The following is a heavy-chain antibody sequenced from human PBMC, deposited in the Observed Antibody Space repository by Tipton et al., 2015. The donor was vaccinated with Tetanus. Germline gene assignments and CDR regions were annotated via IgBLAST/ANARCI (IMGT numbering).Heavy chain of an antibody. Sequence: QSGAEVKKPGTSVKVSCKASGFTFTSSAMQWVRQARGQRLEWIGWIVVGSGNTNYAQKFQERVTITRDMSTSTAYMELSSLRSEDTAVYYCARGGYSGYVINWFDPWGQGTLVTVSS. CDR2: IVVGSGNT. V-gene: IGHV1-58*02. CDR1: GFTFTSSA. CDR3: ARGGYSGYVINWFDP. D-gene: IGHD5-12*01. J-gene: IGHJ5*02.